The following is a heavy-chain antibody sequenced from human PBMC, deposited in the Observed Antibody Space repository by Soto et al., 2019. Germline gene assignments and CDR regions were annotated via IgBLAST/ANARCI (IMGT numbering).Heavy chain of an antibody. CDR1: GFTFSSYG. CDR2: ISYDGSNK. J-gene: IGHJ6*02. V-gene: IGHV3-30*18. Sequence: LRLSCAASGFTFSSYGMHWVRQAPGKGLEWVAVISYDGSNKYYADSVKGRFTISRDNSKNTLYLQMNSLRAEDTAVYYCAKEAVAGTGHYYYYGMDVWGQGTTVTVSS. D-gene: IGHD6-19*01. CDR3: AKEAVAGTGHYYYYGMDV.